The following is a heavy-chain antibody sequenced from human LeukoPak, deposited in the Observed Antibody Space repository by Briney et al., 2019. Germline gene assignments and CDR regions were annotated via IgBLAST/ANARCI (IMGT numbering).Heavy chain of an antibody. Sequence: GGSLRLSCAASGFTINSHFMTWVRQAPEKGLEWVSVIYTGGITHYADSVAGRFTISRDIYKNTLYLQMKNLRVEDTAVYYCARDQVTSGGGLDYWGQGTLVTVSS. CDR1: GFTINSHF. D-gene: IGHD2-21*02. CDR2: IYTGGIT. J-gene: IGHJ4*02. V-gene: IGHV3-53*01. CDR3: ARDQVTSGGGLDY.